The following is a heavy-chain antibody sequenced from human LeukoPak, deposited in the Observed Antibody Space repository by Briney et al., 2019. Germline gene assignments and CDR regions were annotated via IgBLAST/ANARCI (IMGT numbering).Heavy chain of an antibody. CDR1: GFTFSNYG. J-gene: IGHJ4*02. Sequence: GGSLRLSCEASGFTFSNYGMHWVRQAPGKGLQWVTVISYDGTDKYYTDSVKGRFTISRDNSENTLHLQMNSLRVEDTAVYYCAKANTPGGYSQFDHWGQGTLVTVSS. CDR3: AKANTPGGYSQFDH. CDR2: ISYDGTDK. V-gene: IGHV3-30*18. D-gene: IGHD5-12*01.